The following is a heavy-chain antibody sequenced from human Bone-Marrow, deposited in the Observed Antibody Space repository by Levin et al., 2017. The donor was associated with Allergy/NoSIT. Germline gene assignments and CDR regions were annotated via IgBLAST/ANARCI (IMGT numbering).Heavy chain of an antibody. V-gene: IGHV4-59*01. CDR2: IYYSGST. D-gene: IGHD2/OR15-2a*01. CDR3: ARRRSTFIVSGYYYIMDV. Sequence: PSETLSLTCTVSGGFINSDYWSWIRQSPGKGLEWIGFIYYSGSTEYNPSLKGRVTISVDTSKNQFSLNLSSVTAADTAVYYCARRRSTFIVSGYYYIMDVWGQGTTVTVSS. J-gene: IGHJ6*02. CDR1: GGFINSDY.